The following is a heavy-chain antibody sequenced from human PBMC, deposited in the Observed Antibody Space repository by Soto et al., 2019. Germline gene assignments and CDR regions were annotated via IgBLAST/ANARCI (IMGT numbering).Heavy chain of an antibody. Sequence: ASVKVSCKASGYTFTSYGISWVRQAPGQGLEWMGWISAYNGNTNYAQKLRGRVTMTTDTSTSTAYMELRSLRSDDTAVYYCAGIAAAENYYYMDVWGKGTTVTVSS. V-gene: IGHV1-18*01. J-gene: IGHJ6*03. CDR2: ISAYNGNT. D-gene: IGHD6-13*01. CDR3: AGIAAAENYYYMDV. CDR1: GYTFTSYG.